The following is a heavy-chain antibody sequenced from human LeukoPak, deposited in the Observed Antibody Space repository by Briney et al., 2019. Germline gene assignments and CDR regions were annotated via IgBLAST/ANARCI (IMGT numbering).Heavy chain of an antibody. CDR2: ISGGGEDT. CDR1: GFTFTSYA. V-gene: IGHV3-23*01. D-gene: IGHD1-1*01. J-gene: IGHJ2*01. Sequence: GGSLRLSCAASGFTFTSYAMSWIRQAPGKGLDWVSAISGGGEDTYYADSVKGRFTISRDNSKNTLYLQMNSLRAEDTAIYYRAKPRAMTTGVGRYFDLWGRGTLVTVSS. CDR3: AKPRAMTTGVGRYFDL.